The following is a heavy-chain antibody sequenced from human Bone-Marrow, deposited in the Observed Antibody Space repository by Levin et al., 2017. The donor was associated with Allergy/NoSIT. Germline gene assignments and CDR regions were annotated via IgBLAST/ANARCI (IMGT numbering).Heavy chain of an antibody. CDR3: ARGTPWWSPNSEWFEP. J-gene: IGHJ5*01. Sequence: KPSETLSLTCTVSGGMISGGDYYWSWIRQSPGKGLEYIGYIYHTGTTDHKPSLSSHVSISIDTSKNQFFLKLSSVTAADTAVYYCARGTPWWSPNSEWFEPWGQGILVIVSS. CDR1: GGMISGGDYY. CDR2: IYHTGTT. V-gene: IGHV4-30-4*01. D-gene: IGHD2-8*02.